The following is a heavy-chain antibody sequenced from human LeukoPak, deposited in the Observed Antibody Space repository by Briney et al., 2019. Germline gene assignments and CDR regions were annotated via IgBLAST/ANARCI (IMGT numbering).Heavy chain of an antibody. V-gene: IGHV1-18*04. Sequence: ASVKVSCKASGYTFTSYGISWVRQAPGQGLELMGWISAYNGKTNYAQKLQGRVTMTTDTSTSTDYMELRNLRSEDTDVYYCVFFRAEGGIRDFDWLLFPFDYWGQGTLVTVSS. CDR1: GYTFTSYG. CDR2: ISAYNGKT. J-gene: IGHJ4*02. D-gene: IGHD3-9*01. CDR3: VFFRAEGGIRDFDWLLFPFDY.